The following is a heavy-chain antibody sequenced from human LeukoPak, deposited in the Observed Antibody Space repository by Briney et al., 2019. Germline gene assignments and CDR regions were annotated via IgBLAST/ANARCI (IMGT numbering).Heavy chain of an antibody. D-gene: IGHD2-2*01. V-gene: IGHV4-39*02. J-gene: IGHJ4*02. Sequence: PSETLSLTCTLSGGSFSSYYWGWIRQPPGKGLEWIASIHYSETTYYNPSLKSRVTISVDTSKNHFSLKLSSVTAADTAVYYCARGPTYQPIDYWGQGTLVTVSS. CDR3: ARGPTYQPIDY. CDR1: GGSFSSYY. CDR2: IHYSETT.